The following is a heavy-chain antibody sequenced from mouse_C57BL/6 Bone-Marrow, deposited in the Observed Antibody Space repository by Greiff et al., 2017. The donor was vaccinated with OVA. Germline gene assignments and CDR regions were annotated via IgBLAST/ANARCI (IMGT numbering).Heavy chain of an antibody. Sequence: EVKLVESGGGLVQPKGSLKLSCAASGFTFNTYAMHWVRQAPGKGLEWVARIRSKSSNYATYYADSVQDRFTISRDDSQSMLYLQMNNLKTEDTAMYYCERRGVYYYGSSYVGYCDVWGTGTTVTVSS. D-gene: IGHD1-1*01. J-gene: IGHJ1*03. CDR1: GFTFNTYA. CDR2: IRSKSSNYAT. V-gene: IGHV10-3*01. CDR3: ERRGVYYYGSSYVGYCDV.